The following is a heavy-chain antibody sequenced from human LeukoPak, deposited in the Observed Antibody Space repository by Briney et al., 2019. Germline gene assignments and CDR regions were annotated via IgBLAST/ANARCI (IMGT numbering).Heavy chain of an antibody. V-gene: IGHV3-23*01. J-gene: IGHJ4*02. Sequence: GGSLRLSCAASGFTFSSYAMSWVRQAPGKGLEWLSAISESGAGTYYADSVKGRFTISRDNSKNTLSLQMNSLRAEDTAVYYCAKDIAQGYTYGSIEQDYWGQGTLVTVSS. CDR1: GFTFSSYA. CDR3: AKDIAQGYTYGSIEQDY. D-gene: IGHD5-18*01. CDR2: ISESGAGT.